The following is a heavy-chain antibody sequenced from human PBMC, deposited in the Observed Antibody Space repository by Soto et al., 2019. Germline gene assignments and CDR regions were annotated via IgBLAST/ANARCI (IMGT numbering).Heavy chain of an antibody. CDR2: IIPIFGTA. CDR1: GGPFSSYA. J-gene: IGHJ1*01. Sequence: QVQLVPSGAEVKKPGSSVKVSCKASGGPFSSYAISWVRQAPGQGLAWMGGIIPIFGTANYAQKFQGRVTITPDESTSTAYMEPSSLRSEDTAVYYCAREIYRDSSSIWCQGTLVTVST. CDR3: AREIYRDSSSI. V-gene: IGHV1-69*01. D-gene: IGHD6-6*01.